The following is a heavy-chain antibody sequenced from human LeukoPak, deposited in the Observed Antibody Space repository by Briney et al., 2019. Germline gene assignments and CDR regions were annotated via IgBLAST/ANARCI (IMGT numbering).Heavy chain of an antibody. J-gene: IGHJ5*02. Sequence: GGSLRLSCAASGFTFSDYYMSWIRQAPGKGLEWVSYISSSGSTIYYADSVKGRFTISRDNAKNSLYLQMNSLRAEDTAVYYCARDSVTFYYGSGSYLGNWFDPWGQGTLVTVSS. V-gene: IGHV3-11*01. CDR2: ISSSGSTI. CDR3: ARDSVTFYYGSGSYLGNWFDP. CDR1: GFTFSDYY. D-gene: IGHD3-10*01.